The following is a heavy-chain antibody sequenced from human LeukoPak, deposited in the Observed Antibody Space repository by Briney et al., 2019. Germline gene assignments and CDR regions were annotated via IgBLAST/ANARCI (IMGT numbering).Heavy chain of an antibody. Sequence: ASVKVSCKASGGTFSSYAISWVRQAPGQGLEWMGGIIPIFGTANYAQKFQGRVTITADESTSTAYMELSSLRSEGTAVYYCASKLSHILTGYDYWGQGTLVTVSS. CDR3: ASKLSHILTGYDY. D-gene: IGHD3-9*01. V-gene: IGHV1-69*13. CDR2: IIPIFGTA. J-gene: IGHJ4*02. CDR1: GGTFSSYA.